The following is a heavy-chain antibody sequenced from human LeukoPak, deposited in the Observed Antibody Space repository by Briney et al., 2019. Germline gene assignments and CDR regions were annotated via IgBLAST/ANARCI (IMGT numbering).Heavy chain of an antibody. CDR3: ARGRIQLWFNWFDP. CDR1: GGSFSGYY. D-gene: IGHD5-18*01. Sequence: PSETLSLTCAVYGGSFSGYYWSWIRQPPGKGLEWIGEINHSGSTNYNPSLKSRVTISVDTSKNQFSLKLSSVTAADTAVYYCARGRIQLWFNWFDPWGQGTLATVSS. V-gene: IGHV4-34*01. J-gene: IGHJ5*02. CDR2: INHSGST.